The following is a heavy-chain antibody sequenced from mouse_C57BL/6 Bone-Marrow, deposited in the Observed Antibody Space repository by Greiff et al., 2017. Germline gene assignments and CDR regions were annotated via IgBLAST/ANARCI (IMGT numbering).Heavy chain of an antibody. CDR1: GYTFTSYG. CDR2: IYPRSGNT. D-gene: IGHD1-1*01. J-gene: IGHJ4*01. Sequence: QVQLQQSGAELARPGASVKLSCKASGYTFTSYGISWVKQRTGQGLEWIGEIYPRSGNTYYNEKFKGKATLTADKSSSTAYMELRSLTSEDSAVYCCARTIYYYGSSYDYAMDYWGQGTSVTVSS. V-gene: IGHV1-81*01. CDR3: ARTIYYYGSSYDYAMDY.